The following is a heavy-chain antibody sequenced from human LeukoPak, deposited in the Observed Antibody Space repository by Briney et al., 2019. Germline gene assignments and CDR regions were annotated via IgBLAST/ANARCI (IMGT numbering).Heavy chain of an antibody. CDR1: GGSISSSSYY. D-gene: IGHD6-19*01. CDR3: ESGYSSGWYAVY. CDR2: IYYSGST. J-gene: IGHJ4*02. Sequence: PSETLSLTCTVPGGSISSSSYYWGWIRQPPGKGLEWIGSIYYSGSTYYNPSLKSRVTISVDTSKNQFSLKLSSVTAADTAVYYCESGYSSGWYAVYWGQGTLVTVSS. V-gene: IGHV4-39*01.